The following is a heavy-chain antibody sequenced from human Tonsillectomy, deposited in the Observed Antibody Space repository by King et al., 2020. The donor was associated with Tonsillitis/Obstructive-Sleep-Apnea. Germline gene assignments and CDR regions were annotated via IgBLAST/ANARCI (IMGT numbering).Heavy chain of an antibody. D-gene: IGHD2-2*01. V-gene: IGHV3-23*04. J-gene: IGHJ6*03. CDR2: ISDSGGST. CDR1: EFNFSSYA. Sequence: VQLVESGGGLVQPGGSLRLSCAAAEFNFSSYAMSWVRQAPGKGLEWVSAISDSGGSTYYADSVKGRFTISRDNSKNKVYLQMNSLRAEDTAVYYCAKADPSHKKPFPSYYYYMDVWGEGAPGTVS. CDR3: AKADPSHKKPFPSYYYYMDV.